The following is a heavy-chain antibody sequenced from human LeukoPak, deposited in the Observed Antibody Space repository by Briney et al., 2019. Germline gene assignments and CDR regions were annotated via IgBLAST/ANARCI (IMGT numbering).Heavy chain of an antibody. CDR3: ARGFGRFGHRFGY. J-gene: IGHJ4*02. Sequence: PGGSLRLSCAASGFTFSSFEMDWVRQAPGKGLEWISYMSSRDNTRYYAESVRGRVTISRDNDKNSLSLQMNGLRVEDTAVYYCARGFGRFGHRFGYLGQGTLVTVSS. CDR1: GFTFSSFE. V-gene: IGHV3-48*03. D-gene: IGHD3-10*01. CDR2: MSSRDNTR.